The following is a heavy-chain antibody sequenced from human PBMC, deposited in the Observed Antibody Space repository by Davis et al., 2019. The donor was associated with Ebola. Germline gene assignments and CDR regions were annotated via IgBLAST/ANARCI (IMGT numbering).Heavy chain of an antibody. J-gene: IGHJ4*02. CDR3: ATVGLQL. Sequence: GESLKISCADSVITFSSYAMTWVRQAPGKGLEWVSAISGSGGSTYYADSVKGRFTISRDNSKNTLYLQMNSLTSEDTAVYYYATVGLQLWGQGTLVTVSS. CDR1: VITFSSYA. D-gene: IGHD1-1*01. CDR2: ISGSGGST. V-gene: IGHV3-23*01.